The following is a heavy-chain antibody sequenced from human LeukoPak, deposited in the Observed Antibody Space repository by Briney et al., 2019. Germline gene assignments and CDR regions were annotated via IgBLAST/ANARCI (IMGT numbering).Heavy chain of an antibody. CDR2: ISNNGGYT. D-gene: IGHD3-22*01. Sequence: GGSLRLSCAASGFTFSSSAMSWVRQAPGKGLEWVSAISNNGGYTYYADSVQGRFTISRDNSKSTLCLQMNSLRAEDTAVYFCVTGGGYYYDHWGQGTLVIVSS. CDR1: GFTFSSSA. CDR3: VTGGGYYYDH. J-gene: IGHJ4*02. V-gene: IGHV3-23*01.